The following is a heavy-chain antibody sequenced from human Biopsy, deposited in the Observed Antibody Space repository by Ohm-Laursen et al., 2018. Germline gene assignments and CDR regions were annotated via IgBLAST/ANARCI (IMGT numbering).Heavy chain of an antibody. V-gene: IGHV3-23*01. CDR3: ARPMSRVVAYGMDV. Sequence: SLRLSCAPSGLRFSMYAMSWVRQAPGKGLEWVSAIGGSGGGTYYADSVKGRFTISRDDSKNTVYLQMNSLRVKDRAVYYCARPMSRVVAYGMDVWGQGTTVTVSS. D-gene: IGHD2-15*01. J-gene: IGHJ6*02. CDR1: GLRFSMYA. CDR2: IGGSGGGT.